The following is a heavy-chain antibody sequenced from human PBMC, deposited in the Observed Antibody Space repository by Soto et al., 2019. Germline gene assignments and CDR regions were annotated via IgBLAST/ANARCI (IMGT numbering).Heavy chain of an antibody. CDR2: IWYDGSNK. D-gene: IGHD3-3*01. CDR1: GFTFSSYG. V-gene: IGHV3-33*01. Sequence: GGSLRLSCAASGFTFSSYGMHWVRQAPGKGLEWVAVIWYDGSNKYYADSVKGRFTISRDNSKNTLYLQMNSLRAEDTAVYYCARDGNPRGYDFWSGNYYMDVWGKGTTVTVSS. CDR3: ARDGNPRGYDFWSGNYYMDV. J-gene: IGHJ6*03.